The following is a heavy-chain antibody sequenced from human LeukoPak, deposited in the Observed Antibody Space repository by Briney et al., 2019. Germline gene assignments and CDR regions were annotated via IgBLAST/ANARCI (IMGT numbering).Heavy chain of an antibody. Sequence: SETLSLTCTVSGGSISSSSYYWGWIRQPPGKGLEWIGSIYYSGSTYYNPSLKSRVTISVDTSKNQFSLKVRSVTAADTALYYCARKLAPYYYGMHVWGQGTTVIVSS. D-gene: IGHD6-13*01. V-gene: IGHV4-39*01. J-gene: IGHJ6*01. CDR2: IYYSGST. CDR3: ARKLAPYYYGMHV. CDR1: GGSISSSSYY.